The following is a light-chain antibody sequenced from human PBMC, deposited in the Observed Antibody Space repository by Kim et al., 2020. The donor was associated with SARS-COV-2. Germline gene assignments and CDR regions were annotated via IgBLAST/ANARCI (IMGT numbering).Light chain of an antibody. CDR1: SLRSYY. CDR3: NSRDSNDNVV. J-gene: IGLJ2*01. V-gene: IGLV3-19*01. Sequence: VAVGQTVRITCQGDSLRSYYATWYQQKPGQAPLLVIYGKNNRPSGIPDRFSGSSSGNTASLTITGTQAGDEADYYCNSRDSNDNVVFGGGTQLTVL. CDR2: GKN.